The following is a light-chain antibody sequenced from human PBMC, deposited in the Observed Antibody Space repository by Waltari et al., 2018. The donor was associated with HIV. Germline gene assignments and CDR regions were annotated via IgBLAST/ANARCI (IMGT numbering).Light chain of an antibody. Sequence: EILMTQSPATLSVSPGGGATLSCRASESVHSNLAWFQHKPGQAPRLLIYAASTRATGVPDRSSASGSGTDFTLTIRSLQSEDFAIYFCQQYHKRHETFGQGTKLETK. CDR1: ESVHSN. CDR3: QQYHKRHET. CDR2: AAS. J-gene: IGKJ2*01. V-gene: IGKV3-15*01.